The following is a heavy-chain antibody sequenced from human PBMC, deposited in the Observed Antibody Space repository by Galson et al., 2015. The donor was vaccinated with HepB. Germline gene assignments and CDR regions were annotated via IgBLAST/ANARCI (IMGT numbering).Heavy chain of an antibody. CDR1: GFTFSDYY. Sequence: SLRLSCAASGFTFSDYYMSWIRQAPGKGLEWVSYVSSTSIYTNYADSVKGRFTISRDNAKNSLYLQMNSLRAEDTAVYYCARDRPTIVVVVAASFGFDYWGQGTLVTVSS. D-gene: IGHD2-15*01. CDR2: VSSTSIYT. V-gene: IGHV3-11*06. CDR3: ARDRPTIVVVVAASFGFDY. J-gene: IGHJ4*02.